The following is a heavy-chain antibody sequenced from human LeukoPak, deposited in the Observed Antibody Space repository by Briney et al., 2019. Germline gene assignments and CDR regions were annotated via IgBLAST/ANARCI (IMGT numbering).Heavy chain of an antibody. D-gene: IGHD6-6*01. CDR1: GGSISGYY. J-gene: IGHJ4*02. V-gene: IGHV4-59*08. CDR3: ARHRYTSSSSYFDF. Sequence: SETLSLTCTVSGGSISGYYWTWIRQPPGKGLEWIGYIYSSGSNNYNPSLKSRVTISVDPSKNQFSLRLSSVTAADTAVYYCARHRYTSSSSYFDFWGQGTLVTVSS. CDR2: IYSSGSN.